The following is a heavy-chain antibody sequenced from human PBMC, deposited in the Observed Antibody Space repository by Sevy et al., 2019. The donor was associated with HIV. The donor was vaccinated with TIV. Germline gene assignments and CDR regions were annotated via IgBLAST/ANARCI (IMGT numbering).Heavy chain of an antibody. V-gene: IGHV1-8*01. CDR1: GYTFTSYD. Sequence: ASVKVSCKASGYTFTSYDINWVRQATGQGFEWMGWMNPNSGNTGYAQKFQGRVTMTRNTSISTAYMELSSLRSEDTAVYYCARGSLITIFGVVIRDWFDPWGQGTLVTVSS. CDR3: ARGSLITIFGVVIRDWFDP. CDR2: MNPNSGNT. J-gene: IGHJ5*02. D-gene: IGHD3-3*01.